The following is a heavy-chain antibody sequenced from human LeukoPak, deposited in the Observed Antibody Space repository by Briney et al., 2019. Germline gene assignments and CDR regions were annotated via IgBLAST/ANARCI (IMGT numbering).Heavy chain of an antibody. CDR2: ISGSGGST. Sequence: GGSLRLSCAASGFTFSSYAMSWVRQAPGKGLEWVSAISGSGGSTYYADSAKGRFTISRDNSKNTLYLQMNSLRAEDTAVYYCAKETKYYDFWSGYYTPTPFDYWGQGTLVTVSS. D-gene: IGHD3-3*01. V-gene: IGHV3-23*01. J-gene: IGHJ4*02. CDR1: GFTFSSYA. CDR3: AKETKYYDFWSGYYTPTPFDY.